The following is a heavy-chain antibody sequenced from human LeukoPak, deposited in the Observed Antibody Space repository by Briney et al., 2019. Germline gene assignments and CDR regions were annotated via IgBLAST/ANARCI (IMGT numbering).Heavy chain of an antibody. Sequence: GGSLRLSCAASGFTFSSYSMSWVRQAPGKGLEWVSYMSSSTRTIYYADSVKGRFTISRDNAKNSLYLQMNSLRAEDTAVYYCAKHWSYCSTTSCFFNYYYYYMDVWGKGTTVTVSS. V-gene: IGHV3-48*04. CDR1: GFTFSSYS. CDR3: AKHWSYCSTTSCFFNYYYYYMDV. J-gene: IGHJ6*03. CDR2: MSSSTRTI. D-gene: IGHD2-2*01.